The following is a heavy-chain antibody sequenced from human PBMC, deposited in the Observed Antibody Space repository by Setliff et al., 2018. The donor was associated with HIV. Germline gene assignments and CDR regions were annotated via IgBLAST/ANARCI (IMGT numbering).Heavy chain of an antibody. Sequence: ASVKVSCKTSGYSFTAYDINWVRQAPGQGLEWMGWINTHNGNTHYAQRFQGRVTMTRDTSTTTAYMGLRSLRSDDTAVYYCARATGAADLWGQGTKVTVSS. V-gene: IGHV1-18*01. CDR2: INTHNGNT. CDR3: ARATGAADL. J-gene: IGHJ5*02. CDR1: GYSFTAYD. D-gene: IGHD6-13*01.